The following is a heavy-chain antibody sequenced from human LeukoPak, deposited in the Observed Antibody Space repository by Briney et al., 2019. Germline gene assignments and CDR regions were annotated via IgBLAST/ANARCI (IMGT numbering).Heavy chain of an antibody. CDR1: GHSFTNYW. CDR2: IYPADSDT. J-gene: IGHJ3*02. D-gene: IGHD6-19*01. V-gene: IGHV5-51*01. Sequence: GESLKISCKGSGHSFTNYWIGWGRQMPGKGVEWIVIIYPADSDTRYSPSFQGQVPISADKSTSTAYLQWSSLKASDTAMYYCASPHSSGWYGGVFDIWGQGTMVTVSS. CDR3: ASPHSSGWYGGVFDI.